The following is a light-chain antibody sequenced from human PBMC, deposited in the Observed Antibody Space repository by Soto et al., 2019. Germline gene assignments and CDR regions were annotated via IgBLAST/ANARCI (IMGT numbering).Light chain of an antibody. V-gene: IGKV3-20*01. CDR1: QSVSSSY. CDR2: GAS. CDR3: QQYGSSPRT. J-gene: IGKJ1*01. Sequence: ENVLTQSPGTLSLSPGERATLSCRASQSVSSSYLAWYQQKPGQAPRLLIYGASSKATGIPDRFSGSGSGTYFTLTINRLEPEDFSVYYWQQYGSSPRTFGQGTKVEIK.